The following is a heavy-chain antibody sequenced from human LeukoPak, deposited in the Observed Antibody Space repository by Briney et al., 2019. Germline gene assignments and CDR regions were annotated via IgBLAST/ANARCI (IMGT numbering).Heavy chain of an antibody. CDR2: ISFDGSVN. D-gene: IGHD2-15*01. CDR3: ARDGSSSAIL. J-gene: IGHJ4*02. Sequence: GGSLRLSCVASGFTFSNYAIHWVRQAPGEGLEWVALISFDGSVNSYADSVKGRFTISRDNSKNTVCLQLNSLRDDDTGVYYCARDGSSSAILWGQGTLVTVSS. V-gene: IGHV3-30*04. CDR1: GFTFSNYA.